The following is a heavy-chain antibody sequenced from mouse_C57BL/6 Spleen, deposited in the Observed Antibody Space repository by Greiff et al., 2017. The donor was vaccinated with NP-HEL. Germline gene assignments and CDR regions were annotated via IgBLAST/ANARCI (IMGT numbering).Heavy chain of an antibody. CDR1: GYTFTSYW. CDR3: ARRAGSYYVDY. D-gene: IGHD3-1*01. Sequence: QVQLQQPGAELVKPGASVKLSCKASGYTFTSYWMHWVKQRPGQGLEWIGMIHPNSGSTNYNEKFKSKATLTVDKSSSTAYMQLSSLTSEDSAVYYCARRAGSYYVDYWGQGTTLTVSS. CDR2: IHPNSGST. V-gene: IGHV1-64*01. J-gene: IGHJ2*01.